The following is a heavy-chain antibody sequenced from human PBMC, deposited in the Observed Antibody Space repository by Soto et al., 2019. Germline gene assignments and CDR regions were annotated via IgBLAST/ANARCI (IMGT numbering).Heavy chain of an antibody. CDR1: GFFFSDYY. CDR2: ISGTGDTT. Sequence: QVQLVESGGTLVKPGGSLRLSCAASGFFFSDYYLSWIRQAPGKGLECVAYISGTGDTTYYADSVEGRFTISRDNPKSSLYLQTNSLRAEDASVYYCAIGGGQIYYKGLDVWGQGTTVTVSS. D-gene: IGHD3-16*01. J-gene: IGHJ6*02. CDR3: AIGGGQIYYKGLDV. V-gene: IGHV3-11*01.